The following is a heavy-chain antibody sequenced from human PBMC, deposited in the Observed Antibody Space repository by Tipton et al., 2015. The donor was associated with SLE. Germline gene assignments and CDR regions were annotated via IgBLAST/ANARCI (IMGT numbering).Heavy chain of an antibody. CDR2: INHSGST. CDR3: TILDCSSISCPDY. J-gene: IGHJ4*02. D-gene: IGHD2-2*01. Sequence: LRLSCAASGFTFSSYAMSWVRQPPGKGLEWIGEINHSGSTNYNPSLKSRVTISVDTSKNQFSLKLSSVTAADTAVYYCTILDCSSISCPDYWGQGTLVTVSS. CDR1: GFTFSSYA. V-gene: IGHV4-34*08.